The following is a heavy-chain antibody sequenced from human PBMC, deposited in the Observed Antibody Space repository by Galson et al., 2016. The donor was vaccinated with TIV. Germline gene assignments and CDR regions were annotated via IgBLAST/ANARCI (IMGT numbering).Heavy chain of an antibody. J-gene: IGHJ6*03. Sequence: VKVSCKASGGTFNIYAISWVRQAPGQGLEWMGGILPIFGAANYAQKFQGRVTITADESTNTAYMELSSRKSEDTAVYYCARPSSSCRGCSYYYYMDVWGKGTTVTVSS. V-gene: IGHV1-69*01. CDR2: ILPIFGAA. D-gene: IGHD6-13*01. CDR3: ARPSSSCRGCSYYYYMDV. CDR1: GGTFNIYA.